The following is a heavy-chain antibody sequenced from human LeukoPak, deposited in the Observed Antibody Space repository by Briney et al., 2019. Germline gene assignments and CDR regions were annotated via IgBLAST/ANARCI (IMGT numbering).Heavy chain of an antibody. Sequence: SETLSLTCAVYGGSFNGYYWTWIRQPPGKRLEWIGQINDSGITSYNPSLKSRVTISVGTSKNRFSLEVHSVTAADTAVYYCARGSWYYASGSGYDGGWYYFDHWGQGTLATVSS. D-gene: IGHD3-10*01. CDR3: ARGSWYYASGSGYDGGWYYFDH. J-gene: IGHJ4*02. V-gene: IGHV4-34*01. CDR1: GGSFNGYY. CDR2: INDSGIT.